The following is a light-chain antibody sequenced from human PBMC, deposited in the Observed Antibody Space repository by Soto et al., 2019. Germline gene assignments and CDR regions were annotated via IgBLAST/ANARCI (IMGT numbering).Light chain of an antibody. CDR3: QQYGTSPWT. Sequence: EIVLTPSPGTLSLSPGERATLSCRASQSVSSNYLAWYQQKPGQAPRLLIYVASSRATGIPDRFSGSGSGTDFTLTISRLEPEDFAVYYCQQYGTSPWTFGQATKVEIK. CDR1: QSVSSNY. V-gene: IGKV3-20*01. CDR2: VAS. J-gene: IGKJ1*01.